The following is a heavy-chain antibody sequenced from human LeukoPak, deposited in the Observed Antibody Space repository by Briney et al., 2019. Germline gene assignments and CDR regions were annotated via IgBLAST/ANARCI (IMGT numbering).Heavy chain of an antibody. CDR2: VKQDGSEK. CDR3: AKDSGDYGGIYYYYMDV. Sequence: GGSLRLSCAASGFTFSSYWMNWVRQAPGKRLEWVANVKQDGSEKYYVDSVRGRFTISRDNSKNTLYLQMNSLRAEDTAVYYCAKDSGDYGGIYYYYMDVWGKGTTVTISS. J-gene: IGHJ6*03. CDR1: GFTFSSYW. D-gene: IGHD4-23*01. V-gene: IGHV3-7*01.